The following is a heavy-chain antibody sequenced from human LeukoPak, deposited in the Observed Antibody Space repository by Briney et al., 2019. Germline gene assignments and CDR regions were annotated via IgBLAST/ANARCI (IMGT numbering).Heavy chain of an antibody. CDR3: ARSNQADDY. D-gene: IGHD1-14*01. CDR1: GFTFSSYW. J-gene: IGHJ4*02. Sequence: HPGGSLRLSCAAPGFTFSSYWMHWVRQVPGKGLVWVARINPGGSSITYADSVKGRFTISRDNAKNTLYLQMDSLRAEDTGVYYCARSNQADDYWGQGTLVTVSS. CDR2: INPGGSSI. V-gene: IGHV3-74*01.